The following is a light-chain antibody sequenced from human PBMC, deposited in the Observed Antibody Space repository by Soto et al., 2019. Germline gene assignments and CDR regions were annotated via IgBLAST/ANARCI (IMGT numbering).Light chain of an antibody. Sequence: DIQMTQSPSSLSASVGDRVTITCRASQTISSSLNWYQQKPGKAPDLLIYAASNLQSGVPSRFSGSGSGSDFTLTISSLQPEDFATYYCQQSYSSTQMYTFGQGTRLDIK. CDR1: QTISSS. J-gene: IGKJ2*01. CDR2: AAS. CDR3: QQSYSSTQMYT. V-gene: IGKV1-39*01.